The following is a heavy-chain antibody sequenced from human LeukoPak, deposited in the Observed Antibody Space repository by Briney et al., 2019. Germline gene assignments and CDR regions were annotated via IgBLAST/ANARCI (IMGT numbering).Heavy chain of an antibody. CDR2: ITGGRST. V-gene: IGHV3-23*01. J-gene: IGHJ2*01. CDR1: GFTFSNYA. Sequence: PGGSLRLSCAASGFTFSNYAMSWVRQAPGKGLEWISGITGGRSTYYADSVKGRFTISRDNSKNTMSLEMNSLRVEDTAVYYCAKLSGRAVGPYFDLWGRGTLVTVSS. CDR3: AKLSGRAVGPYFDL. D-gene: IGHD3-10*01.